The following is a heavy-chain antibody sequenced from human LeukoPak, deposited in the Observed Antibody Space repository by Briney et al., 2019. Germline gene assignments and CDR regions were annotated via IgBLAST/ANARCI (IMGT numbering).Heavy chain of an antibody. CDR3: ANAPYGGNFRFDY. J-gene: IGHJ4*02. Sequence: GGPLRLSCAASGFTFSTYGMHWVRQAPGKGLEWVAFIRYDGSNKYYTDSVKGRFTISRDNSKNTLYLQMNSLRAKDTAVYYCANAPYGGNFRFDYWGQGTLVTVSS. V-gene: IGHV3-30*02. CDR2: IRYDGSNK. CDR1: GFTFSTYG. D-gene: IGHD4-23*01.